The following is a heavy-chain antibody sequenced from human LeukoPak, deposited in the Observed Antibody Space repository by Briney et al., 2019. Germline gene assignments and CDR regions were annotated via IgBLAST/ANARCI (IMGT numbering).Heavy chain of an antibody. D-gene: IGHD3-22*01. CDR1: GYIVSSNY. CDR2: IYSGGAT. J-gene: IGHJ4*02. CDR3: ARGGYDSSGHYFPPDY. Sequence: GGSLRLSCAASGYIVSSNYMTWVRQAPGKGLDYVSGIYSGGATYYAESVKGRFTISRDNSKHTLYLQMNDLRSEDTAVYYCARGGYDSSGHYFPPDYWGQGTLVTVSS. V-gene: IGHV3-66*01.